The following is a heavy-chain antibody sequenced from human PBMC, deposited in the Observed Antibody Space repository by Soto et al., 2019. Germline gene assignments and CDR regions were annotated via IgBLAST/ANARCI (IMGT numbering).Heavy chain of an antibody. CDR1: GFTFTSSA. CDR2: IVVGSGNT. CDR3: AAAPIVLMVYAPRDY. Sequence: ASVKVSCKASGFTFTSSAVQWVRQARGQRLEWIGWIVVGSGNTNYAQKFQERVTITRDMSTSTAYMELSSLRSEDTAVYYCAAAPIVLMVYAPRDYWGQGTLVTVSS. V-gene: IGHV1-58*01. J-gene: IGHJ4*02. D-gene: IGHD2-8*01.